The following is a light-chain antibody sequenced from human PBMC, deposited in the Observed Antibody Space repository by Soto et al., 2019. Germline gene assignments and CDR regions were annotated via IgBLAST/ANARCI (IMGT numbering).Light chain of an antibody. CDR2: DAS. CDR1: QRLXSY. Sequence: MGVTHSAATLSSSPGERATLTCRASQRLXSYFAWYEPKPGQATRLPTSDASNRGTGVPARFXGSGSGKAFTLTLSILEPEDFSFYYCQQRSNWPTCTFGQGTKVDI. V-gene: IGKV3-11*01. J-gene: IGKJ1*01. CDR3: QQRSNWPTCT.